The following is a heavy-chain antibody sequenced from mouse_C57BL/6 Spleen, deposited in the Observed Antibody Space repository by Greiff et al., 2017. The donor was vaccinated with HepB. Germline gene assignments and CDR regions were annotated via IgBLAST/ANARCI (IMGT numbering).Heavy chain of an antibody. CDR1: GYTFTSYW. CDR2: IDPSDSYT. Sequence: VQLQQPGAELVKPGASVKLSCKASGYTFTSYWMQWVKQRPGQGLEWIGEIDPSDSYTNYNQKFKGKATLTVDTSSSTAYMQLSSLTSEDSAVYYCARRDYGSSYLYYCDYWGQGTTLTVSS. CDR3: ARRDYGSSYLYYCDY. V-gene: IGHV1-50*01. J-gene: IGHJ2*01. D-gene: IGHD1-1*01.